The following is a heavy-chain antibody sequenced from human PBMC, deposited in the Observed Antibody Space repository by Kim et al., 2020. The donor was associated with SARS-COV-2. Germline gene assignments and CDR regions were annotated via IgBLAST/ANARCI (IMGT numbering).Heavy chain of an antibody. D-gene: IGHD6-19*01. V-gene: IGHV3-33*01. Sequence: YYADSVKGRFTISRDNSKNTLYLQMNSLRAEDTAVYYWARDPQWLDHFDYWGQGTLVTVSS. CDR3: ARDPQWLDHFDY. J-gene: IGHJ4*02.